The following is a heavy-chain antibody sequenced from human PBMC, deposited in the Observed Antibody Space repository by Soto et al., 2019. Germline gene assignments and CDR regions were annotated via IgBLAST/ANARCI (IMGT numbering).Heavy chain of an antibody. CDR3: ARVLLYYFDY. Sequence: PGGSLRLSCAASGFTVSSNYMSWVRQAPGKGLEWVSVIYSGGSTYYADSVKGRSTISRDNSKNTLYLQMNSLRAEDTAVYYCARVLLYYFDYWGQGTLVTVSS. CDR1: GFTVSSNY. D-gene: IGHD3-16*01. CDR2: IYSGGST. V-gene: IGHV3-66*01. J-gene: IGHJ4*02.